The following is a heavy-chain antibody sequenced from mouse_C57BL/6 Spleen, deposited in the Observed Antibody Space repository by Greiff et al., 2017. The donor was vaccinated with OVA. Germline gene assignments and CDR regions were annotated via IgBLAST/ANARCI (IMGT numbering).Heavy chain of an antibody. V-gene: IGHV1-52*01. CDR1: GYTFTSYW. CDR2: IDPSDSET. J-gene: IGHJ3*01. D-gene: IGHD2-5*01. Sequence: QVQLKQPGAELVRPGSSVKLSCKASGYTFTSYWMHWVKQRPIQGLEWIGNIDPSDSETHYNQKFKDKATLTVDKSSSTAYMQLSSLTSEDSAVYYCARGYSNFPWFAYWGQGTLVTVSA. CDR3: ARGYSNFPWFAY.